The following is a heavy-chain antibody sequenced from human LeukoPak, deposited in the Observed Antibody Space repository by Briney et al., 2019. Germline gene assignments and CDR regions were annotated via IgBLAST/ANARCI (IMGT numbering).Heavy chain of an antibody. D-gene: IGHD2-15*01. CDR2: INHSGST. V-gene: IGHV4-34*01. J-gene: IGHJ6*03. Sequence: SETLSLTCAVYGGSFSGYYWSWIRQPPGKGLEWIGEINHSGSTNYNPSLKSRVTISVDTSKNQFSLKLSSVTAADTAVYYCARGRAIGYCSGGSCYHYYYYMDVWGKGTTVTVSS. CDR3: ARGRAIGYCSGGSCYHYYYYMDV. CDR1: GGSFSGYY.